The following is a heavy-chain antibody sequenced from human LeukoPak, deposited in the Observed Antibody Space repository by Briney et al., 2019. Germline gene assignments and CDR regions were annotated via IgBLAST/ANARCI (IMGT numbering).Heavy chain of an antibody. J-gene: IGHJ3*02. Sequence: ASVKVSCKASGYTFTSYDINRVRQATGQGLEWMGWMNPNSGNTGYAQKFRGRVTITRNTSISTAYMELSSLRSEDTAVYYCARGYCSGGSCYSSDAFDIWGQGTMVTVSS. D-gene: IGHD2-15*01. V-gene: IGHV1-8*03. CDR2: MNPNSGNT. CDR1: GYTFTSYD. CDR3: ARGYCSGGSCYSSDAFDI.